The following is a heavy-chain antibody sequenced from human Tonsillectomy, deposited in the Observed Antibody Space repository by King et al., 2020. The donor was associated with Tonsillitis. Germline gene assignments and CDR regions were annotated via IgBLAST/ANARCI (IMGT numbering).Heavy chain of an antibody. D-gene: IGHD4-17*01. Sequence: QRQLVQSGAEVKKPGSSVKVSCKASGGTFSSYSFNWVRQAPGQGLEWMGGVIPIFDTRMFAQKFQGRATIIADEPTTTAYLELSGLTSEDTAVYYCARGLRYDAFDIWGQGTMVTVSS. CDR2: VIPIFDTR. CDR3: ARGLRYDAFDI. J-gene: IGHJ3*02. CDR1: GGTFSSYS. V-gene: IGHV1-69*01.